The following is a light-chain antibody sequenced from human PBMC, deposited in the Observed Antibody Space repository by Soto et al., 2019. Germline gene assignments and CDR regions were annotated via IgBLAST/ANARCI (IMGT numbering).Light chain of an antibody. CDR3: QQLNNYPPT. V-gene: IGKV1-9*01. CDR1: QGIFSY. Sequence: DIHLSQSPSFLSASVGGSVTITCRASQGIFSYLAWYQQKPGNAPELLIYGASTLQSGVPSRFSGRGSGKEFTLTISNLQAEDVATYFCQQLNNYPPTFGQGTRLEIK. J-gene: IGKJ5*01. CDR2: GAS.